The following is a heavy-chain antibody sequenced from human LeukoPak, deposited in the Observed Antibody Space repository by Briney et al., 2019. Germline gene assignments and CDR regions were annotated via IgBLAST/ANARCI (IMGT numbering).Heavy chain of an antibody. D-gene: IGHD3-10*01. V-gene: IGHV4-34*01. Sequence: SETLSLTCAVYGGSLSNCYWSWIRQPPGKGLEWIGEINHSGSTKYNPSLKSRVTISVDMSKNQFSLELNSVTAADTAVYYCARGPASGSNFAWFDPWGQGTLVTVSS. J-gene: IGHJ5*02. CDR2: INHSGST. CDR1: GGSLSNCY. CDR3: ARGPASGSNFAWFDP.